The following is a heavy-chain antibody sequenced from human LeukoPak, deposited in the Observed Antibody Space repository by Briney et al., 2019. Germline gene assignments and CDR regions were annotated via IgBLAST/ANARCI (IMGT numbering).Heavy chain of an antibody. J-gene: IGHJ4*02. Sequence: GGSLRLSCAASGFSFSSYGMHWVRQAPGKGLEWVAFIRYDGGDKHYADSVKGRFTISRDSSKNTLFLQMSSLRAEDTAVYCCAKPYPYSGSFFVDYWGQGTLLTVSS. V-gene: IGHV3-30*02. CDR2: IRYDGGDK. D-gene: IGHD1-26*01. CDR3: AKPYPYSGSFFVDY. CDR1: GFSFSSYG.